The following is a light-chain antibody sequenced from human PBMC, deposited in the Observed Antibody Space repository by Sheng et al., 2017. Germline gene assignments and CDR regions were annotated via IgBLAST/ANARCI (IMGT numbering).Light chain of an antibody. CDR3: QQYGSSWT. CDR2: GAF. CDR1: QGVSSN. V-gene: IGKV3-15*01. J-gene: IGKJ1*01. Sequence: EIVMTQSPATLSVSPGERATLSCRASQGVSSNLAWYQQKPGQAPRLLIFGAFNRATGIPARFSGSGSGTEFTLTISSLQSEDFAVYYCQQYGSSWTFGQGTKVEIQ.